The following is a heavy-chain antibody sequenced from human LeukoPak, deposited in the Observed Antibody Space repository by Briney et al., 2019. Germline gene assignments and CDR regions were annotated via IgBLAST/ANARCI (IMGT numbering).Heavy chain of an antibody. CDR1: GGSISSSSYY. Sequence: SETLSLTCTVSGGSISSSSYYWSWIRQPPGKELEWIGEINHSGSTNYNPSLKSRVTISVDTSKNQFSLKLSSVTAADTAVYYCARKGSIAVARHEFDYWGQGTLVTVSS. J-gene: IGHJ4*02. D-gene: IGHD6-19*01. CDR2: INHSGST. V-gene: IGHV4-39*07. CDR3: ARKGSIAVARHEFDY.